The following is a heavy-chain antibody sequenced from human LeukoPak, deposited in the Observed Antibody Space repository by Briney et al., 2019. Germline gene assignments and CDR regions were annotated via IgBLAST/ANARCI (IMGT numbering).Heavy chain of an antibody. Sequence: SETLSLTCAVYGGSFSGYYWSWIRQPPGKGLEWIGEINHSGSTNYNPSLKSRVTISVDTSKNQFSLKLSSVTAADTAVYYCARVPYYDFWSRKYYFDYWGQGTLVTVSS. J-gene: IGHJ4*02. CDR3: ARVPYYDFWSRKYYFDY. V-gene: IGHV4-34*01. D-gene: IGHD3-3*01. CDR2: INHSGST. CDR1: GGSFSGYY.